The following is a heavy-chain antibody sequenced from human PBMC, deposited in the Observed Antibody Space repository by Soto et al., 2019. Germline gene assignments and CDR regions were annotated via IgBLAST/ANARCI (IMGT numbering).Heavy chain of an antibody. J-gene: IGHJ4*02. Sequence: GSLRLSCAASGFTFSGSAMHWVRQASGKGLEWVGRIRSKANSYATAYAASVKGRFTISRDDSKNTAYLQMNSLKTEDTAVYYCTRTDLNFDYWGQGTLVTVSS. CDR2: IRSKANSYAT. V-gene: IGHV3-73*01. CDR3: TRTDLNFDY. CDR1: GFTFSGSA.